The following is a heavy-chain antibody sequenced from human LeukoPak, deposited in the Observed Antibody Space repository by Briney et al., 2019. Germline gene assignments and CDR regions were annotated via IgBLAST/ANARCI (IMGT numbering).Heavy chain of an antibody. V-gene: IGHV3-30-3*01. J-gene: IGHJ4*02. Sequence: PGGSLRLSCAASGFTFSSYAMHWVRQAPGKGLEWVAVISYDGSNKYYADSVKGRFTISRDNSKNTLYLQMNSLRAEDTAVYYCARGDQYYYDSSGYYYWGQGTLVTVSS. D-gene: IGHD3-22*01. CDR3: ARGDQYYYDSSGYYY. CDR2: ISYDGSNK. CDR1: GFTFSSYA.